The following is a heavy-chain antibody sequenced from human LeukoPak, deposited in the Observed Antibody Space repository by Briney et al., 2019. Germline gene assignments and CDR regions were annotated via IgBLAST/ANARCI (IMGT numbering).Heavy chain of an antibody. D-gene: IGHD2-2*01. Sequence: SETLSLTCTVSGGSISSYYWSWIRQPAGGGLEWIGRIYPSATTNDHPFHKSVIILAVDTSKNQFALKLSPGTDADTAVYYAARGRFCSATIRRWGDAFDIWGQGIVVTVSS. CDR3: ARGRFCSATIRRWGDAFDI. CDR2: IYPSATT. V-gene: IGHV4-4*07. CDR1: GGSISSYY. J-gene: IGHJ3*02.